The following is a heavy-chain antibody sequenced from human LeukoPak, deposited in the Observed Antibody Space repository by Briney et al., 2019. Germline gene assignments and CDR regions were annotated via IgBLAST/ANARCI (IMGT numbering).Heavy chain of an antibody. CDR2: ISYDGSNK. CDR3: ARAGITMIVVVITLDY. CDR1: GFTFSSYG. D-gene: IGHD3-22*01. V-gene: IGHV3-30*03. Sequence: GRSLRLSCAASGFTFSSYGMHWVRQAPGKGLEWVAVISYDGSNKYYADSVKGRFTISRDNSKNTLYLQMNSLRAEDTAVYYCARAGITMIVVVITLDYWGQGTLVTVSS. J-gene: IGHJ4*02.